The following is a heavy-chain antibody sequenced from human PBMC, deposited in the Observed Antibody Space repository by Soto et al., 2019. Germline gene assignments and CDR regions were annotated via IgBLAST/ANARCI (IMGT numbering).Heavy chain of an antibody. Sequence: GGSLRLSCAASGFTFSSYAMSWVRQAPGKGLEWVSAISGSGGSTYYADSVKGRFTISRDNSKNTLYLQMNSLRAEDTAVYYCAKGLVVVVPADRRSDAFDIWGQGTMVTVSS. CDR2: ISGSGGST. V-gene: IGHV3-23*01. D-gene: IGHD2-2*01. J-gene: IGHJ3*02. CDR1: GFTFSSYA. CDR3: AKGLVVVVPADRRSDAFDI.